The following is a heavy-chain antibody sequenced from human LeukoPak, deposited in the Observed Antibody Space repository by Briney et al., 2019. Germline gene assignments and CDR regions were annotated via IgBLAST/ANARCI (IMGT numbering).Heavy chain of an antibody. J-gene: IGHJ4*02. CDR2: ISAYNGNT. CDR1: GYTFTSYG. CDR3: ARVGITMIVVVIPPDY. Sequence: EASVTVSFKASGYTFTSYGISWVRQAPGQGLEWMGWISAYNGNTNYAQKLQGRVTMTTDTSTSTAYMELRSLRSDDTAVYYCARVGITMIVVVIPPDYWGQGTLVTVSS. D-gene: IGHD3-22*01. V-gene: IGHV1-18*01.